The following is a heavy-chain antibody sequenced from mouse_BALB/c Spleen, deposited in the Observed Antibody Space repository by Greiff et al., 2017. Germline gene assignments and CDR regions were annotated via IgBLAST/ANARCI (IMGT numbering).Heavy chain of an antibody. CDR1: GFSLTSYG. V-gene: IGHV2-4-1*01. CDR3: ASHYDGYYVGAMDY. D-gene: IGHD2-3*01. CDR2: IWSGGST. J-gene: IGHJ4*01. Sequence: QVQLQQSGPGLVQPSQSLSITCTVSGFSLTSYGVHWVRQSPGKGLEWLGVIWSGGSTDYNAAFISRLSISKDNSKSQVFFKMNSLQADDTAIYYCASHYDGYYVGAMDYWGQGTSVTVSS.